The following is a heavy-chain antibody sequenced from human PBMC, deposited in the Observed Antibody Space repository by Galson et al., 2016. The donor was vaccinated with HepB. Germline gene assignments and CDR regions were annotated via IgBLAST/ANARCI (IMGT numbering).Heavy chain of an antibody. CDR1: ESISDDHG. V-gene: IGHV3-9*02. D-gene: IGHD4/OR15-4a*01. CDR2: IIWRNGDR. J-gene: IGHJ4*02. CDR3: GRVDDGASYRIDF. Sequence: SLRLSCAASESISDDHGVHWVRQAPGKGLEWVSGIIWRNGDRGYADSVKGRFTISRDNAKNTLYLQMNSLKTEDTAMYFCGRVDDGASYRIDFWGQGTLVTVSS.